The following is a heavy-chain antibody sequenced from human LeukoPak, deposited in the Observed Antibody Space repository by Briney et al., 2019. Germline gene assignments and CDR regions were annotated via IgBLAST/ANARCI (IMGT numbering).Heavy chain of an antibody. Sequence: PGGSLRLSCAASGFTFSSYSMNWVRQAPGKGLEWVSVISDSGANTYYADSVKGRFTISRDNSKNTVYLQMNSLKAEDTAVYYCAKNGHYYDSSGSLGDHDYWGQGTLVTVSS. CDR2: ISDSGANT. J-gene: IGHJ4*02. CDR3: AKNGHYYDSSGSLGDHDY. CDR1: GFTFSSYS. D-gene: IGHD3-22*01. V-gene: IGHV3-23*01.